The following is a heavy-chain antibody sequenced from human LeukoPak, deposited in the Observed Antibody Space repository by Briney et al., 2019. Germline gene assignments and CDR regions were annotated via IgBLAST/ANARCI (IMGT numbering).Heavy chain of an antibody. CDR2: IIPILGIA. J-gene: IGHJ4*02. CDR1: GYTFTGYY. Sequence: PGASVKVSCKASGYTFTGYYMHWVRQAPGQGLEWMGRIIPILGIANYAQKFQGRVTITADKSTSTAYMELSSLRSEDTAVYYCARVWPSGSSPGEWGQGTLVTVSS. D-gene: IGHD1-26*01. V-gene: IGHV1-69*04. CDR3: ARVWPSGSSPGE.